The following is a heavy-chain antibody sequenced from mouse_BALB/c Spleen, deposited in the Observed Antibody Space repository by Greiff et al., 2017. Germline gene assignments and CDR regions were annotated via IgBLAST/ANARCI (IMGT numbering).Heavy chain of an antibody. CDR1: GFTFSSYA. V-gene: IGHV5-9-3*01. Sequence: EVKLVESGGGLVKPGGSLKLSCAASGFTFSSYAMSWVRQTPEKRLEWVATISSGGSYTSYPDSVKGRFTISRDNAKNTLYLQMSSLRSEDTAMYYCARKGNYGNYPYYVDYGGQGTTRTVSS. CDR3: ARKGNYGNYPYYVDY. D-gene: IGHD2-1*01. CDR2: ISSGGSYT. J-gene: IGHJ2*01.